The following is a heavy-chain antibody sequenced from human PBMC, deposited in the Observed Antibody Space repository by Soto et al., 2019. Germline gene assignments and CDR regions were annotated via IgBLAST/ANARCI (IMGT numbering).Heavy chain of an antibody. V-gene: IGHV3-30*04. D-gene: IGHD1-1*01. CDR1: GFTFTTYA. Sequence: GGSLRLSCAASGFTFTTYAFHWVRQAPGKGLEWMAIISYDGRDKSYADSVKGRFTISRDNSKNTLYLEMHSLRPEDTAVYYCAREWLTGDNYSPPFDYWGQGTPVTVSS. J-gene: IGHJ4*02. CDR2: ISYDGRDK. CDR3: AREWLTGDNYSPPFDY.